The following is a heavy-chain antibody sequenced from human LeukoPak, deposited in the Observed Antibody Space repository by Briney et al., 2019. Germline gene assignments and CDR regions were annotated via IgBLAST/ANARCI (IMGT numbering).Heavy chain of an antibody. J-gene: IGHJ6*02. V-gene: IGHV4-34*01. Sequence: SETLSLTCAVYGGSFSGYYRSWIRQPPGKGLEWIGEINHSGSTNYNPSLKSRVTISVDTSKNQFSLKLSSVTAADTAVYYCARKSELPYYYYGMDVWGQGTTVTVSS. CDR3: ARKSELPYYYYGMDV. CDR2: INHSGST. CDR1: GGSFSGYY. D-gene: IGHD1-7*01.